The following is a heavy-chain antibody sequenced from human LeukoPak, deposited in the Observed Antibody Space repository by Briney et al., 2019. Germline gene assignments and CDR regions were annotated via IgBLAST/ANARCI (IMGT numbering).Heavy chain of an antibody. CDR1: GGSISSYY. Sequence: SETLSLTCTVSGGSISSYYWSWIRQPAGKGLEWIGRIYTSGSTNYNPSLKSRVTMSVDTSKDQFSLKLSSVTAADTAVYYCARGLGTMVRGGRGLYWFDPWGQGTLVTVSS. D-gene: IGHD3-10*01. J-gene: IGHJ5*02. CDR2: IYTSGST. CDR3: ARGLGTMVRGGRGLYWFDP. V-gene: IGHV4-4*07.